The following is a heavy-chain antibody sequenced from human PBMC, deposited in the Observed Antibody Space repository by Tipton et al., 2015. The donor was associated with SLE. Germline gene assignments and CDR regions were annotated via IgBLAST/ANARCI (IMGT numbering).Heavy chain of an antibody. CDR2: VWYDGGSK. J-gene: IGHJ2*01. CDR3: AKGYGDYGRVWYFDL. CDR1: GFTFENYA. D-gene: IGHD4-17*01. V-gene: IGHV3-30*02. Sequence: QLVQSGGGLVQPGGALRLSCIGSGFTFENYAMTWVRQAPGKGLEWVAFVWYDGGSKYYVDSVKGRFTISRDNSKNTLYLQMNSLRAEDTAMYYCAKGYGDYGRVWYFDLWGRGTLVTVSS.